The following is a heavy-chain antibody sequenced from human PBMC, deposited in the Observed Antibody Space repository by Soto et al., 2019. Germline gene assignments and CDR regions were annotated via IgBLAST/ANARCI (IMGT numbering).Heavy chain of an antibody. CDR3: AREASYYGAAPWFFDL. J-gene: IGHJ2*01. Sequence: QVHLVQSGAEVKKPGASVKVSCKASGYTFTSYGTSWVRQAPGQGLEWMGWISAYNGNTNYAQKLQGRVTMTTDTSTSTAYMELRSLRSDDTAVYYCAREASYYGAAPWFFDLWGRGTLVTVSS. CDR2: ISAYNGNT. D-gene: IGHD4-17*01. CDR1: GYTFTSYG. V-gene: IGHV1-18*01.